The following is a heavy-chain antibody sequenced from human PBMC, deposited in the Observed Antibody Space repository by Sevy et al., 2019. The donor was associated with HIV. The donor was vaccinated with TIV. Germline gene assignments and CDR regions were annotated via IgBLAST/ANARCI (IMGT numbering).Heavy chain of an antibody. Sequence: GSLRLSCAASGFSFRSYGIHWVRQAPGKGLEWVAVIWYDGSKRYYADSVKDRFTISRDNSENTLYLQMTRLRPEDTAVYYCASGPRWEYYPDYWGQRTLVTVSS. J-gene: IGHJ4*02. D-gene: IGHD3-10*01. CDR3: ASGPRWEYYPDY. CDR2: IWYDGSKR. V-gene: IGHV3-33*03. CDR1: GFSFRSYG.